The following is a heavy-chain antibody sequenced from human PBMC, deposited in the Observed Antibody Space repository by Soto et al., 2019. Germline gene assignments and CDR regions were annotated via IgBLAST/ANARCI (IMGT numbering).Heavy chain of an antibody. CDR2: INHSGST. J-gene: IGHJ6*02. D-gene: IGHD6-13*01. Sequence: SETLSLTCAVYGGSFSGYYWGWIRQPPGKGLEWIGEINHSGSTNYNPSLKSRVTISVDTSKNQFSLKLSSVTAADTAVYYCARAPYSSSWYYYCYGMDVWGQGTTVT. CDR1: GGSFSGYY. CDR3: ARAPYSSSWYYYCYGMDV. V-gene: IGHV4-34*01.